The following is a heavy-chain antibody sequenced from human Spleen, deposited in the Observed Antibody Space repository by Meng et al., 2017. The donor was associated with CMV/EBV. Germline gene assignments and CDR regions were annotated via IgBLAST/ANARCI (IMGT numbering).Heavy chain of an antibody. D-gene: IGHD3-10*01. CDR3: ARDGAITMVRGVMDGMDV. Sequence: SVKVSCKASGYTFTTYGLCWVRQAPGQGLEWMGRIIPILGIANYAQKFQGRVTITADKSTSTAYMELSSLGSEDTAVYYCARDGAITMVRGVMDGMDVWGQGTTVTVSS. CDR1: GYTFTTYG. V-gene: IGHV1-69*04. CDR2: IIPILGIA. J-gene: IGHJ6*02.